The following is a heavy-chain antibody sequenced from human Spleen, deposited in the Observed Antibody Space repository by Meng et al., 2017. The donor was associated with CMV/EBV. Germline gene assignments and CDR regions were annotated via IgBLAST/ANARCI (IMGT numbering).Heavy chain of an antibody. V-gene: IGHV1-46*01. CDR3: AREQVGPGWFDP. J-gene: IGHJ5*02. CDR1: GYTFTSYY. Sequence: ASVKVSCKASGYTFTSYYMHWVRQAPGQGLEWMGIINPSGGSTSYAQKFQGRVTMTADTSTTTAYMELRSLRPDDTAIYYCAREQVGPGWFDPWGQGTLVTVSS. CDR2: INPSGGST.